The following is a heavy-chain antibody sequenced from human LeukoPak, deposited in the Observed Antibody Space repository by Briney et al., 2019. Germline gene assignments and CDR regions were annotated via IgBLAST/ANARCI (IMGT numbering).Heavy chain of an antibody. V-gene: IGHV4-4*07. Sequence: SEALSLTCTVSGASISNYYWSWIRQSAGKGLEWIGRIYTNGSTNYNPSLESRVTISVDTSKSQFYLRLSSVTAADTAVFYCAREGNSYDGAAYYPDYWGQGILVTVDS. CDR2: IYTNGST. CDR1: GASISNYY. D-gene: IGHD3-22*01. J-gene: IGHJ4*02. CDR3: AREGNSYDGAAYYPDY.